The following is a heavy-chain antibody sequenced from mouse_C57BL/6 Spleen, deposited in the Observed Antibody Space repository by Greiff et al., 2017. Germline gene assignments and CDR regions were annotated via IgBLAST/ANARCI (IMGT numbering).Heavy chain of an antibody. CDR1: GFTFSDYG. CDR2: ISNLAYSI. J-gene: IGHJ4*01. D-gene: IGHD1-1*01. V-gene: IGHV5-15*01. CDR3: ASLLTPGAMDY. Sequence: EVKLMESGGGLVQPGGSLKLSCAASGFTFSDYGMAWVRQAPRKGPEGVAFISNLAYSIYYADTVTGRFTISRENAKNTLYLEMSSLRSEDTAMYYCASLLTPGAMDYWGQGTSVTVSS.